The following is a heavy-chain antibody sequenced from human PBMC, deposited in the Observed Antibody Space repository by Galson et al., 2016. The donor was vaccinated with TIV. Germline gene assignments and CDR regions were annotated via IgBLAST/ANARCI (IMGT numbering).Heavy chain of an antibody. Sequence: CAISGDSVSSNSAAWNWIRQSPSRGLEWLGRTYCRSRCYYDYAVSVKSRITIESDTSKNQFSLQLNSVTSEDPAVYYCARAAGRNGATCHATCESFGFWGQGTKVTVSS. D-gene: IGHD3-10*01. J-gene: IGHJ3*01. V-gene: IGHV6-1*01. CDR2: TYCRSRCYY. CDR1: GDSVSSNSAA. CDR3: ARAAGRNGATCHATCESFGF.